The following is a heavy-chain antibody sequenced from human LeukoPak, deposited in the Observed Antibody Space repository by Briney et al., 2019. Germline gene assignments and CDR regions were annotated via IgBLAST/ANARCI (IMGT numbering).Heavy chain of an antibody. D-gene: IGHD6-19*01. J-gene: IGHJ5*02. CDR1: GYTFTSYG. Sequence: ASVTVSFKASGYTFTSYGISWVRQAPGQGLEWMGWISAYNGNTNYAQKLQGRVTMTTDTSTSTAYMELRSLRSDDTAVYYCARDGQWLVQDWFDPWGQGTLVTVSS. CDR3: ARDGQWLVQDWFDP. V-gene: IGHV1-18*01. CDR2: ISAYNGNT.